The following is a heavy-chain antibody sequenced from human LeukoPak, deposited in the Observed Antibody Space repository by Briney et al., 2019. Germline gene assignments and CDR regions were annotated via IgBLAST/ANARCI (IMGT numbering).Heavy chain of an antibody. V-gene: IGHV3-74*01. J-gene: IGHJ4*02. CDR1: GFTFSSYW. D-gene: IGHD4-11*01. CDR2: LRTDGQKT. Sequence: GESLRLSCATSGFTFSSYWMHWVRQAPGKGLEWVSRLRTDGQKTSYADSVKGRFTISRDNAKNTLYLQMNSLRVEDTAVYYCARDHPGSNSLDYWGQGTPVTVSS. CDR3: ARDHPGSNSLDY.